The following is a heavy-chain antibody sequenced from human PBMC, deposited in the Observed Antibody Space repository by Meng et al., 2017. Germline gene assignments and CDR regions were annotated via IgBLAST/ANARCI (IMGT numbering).Heavy chain of an antibody. CDR3: ASIGY. CDR1: GFTFSSYA. V-gene: IGHV3-30*01. CDR2: ISYDGSNK. Sequence: VQLVESGGGVVQPGRSLRLSCAASGFTFSSYAMHWVRQAPGKRLEWVAVISYDGSNKYYADSVKGRFTISRDNSKNTLYLQMNSLRAEDTAVYYCASIGYWGQGTLVTVSS. D-gene: IGHD1-26*01. J-gene: IGHJ4*02.